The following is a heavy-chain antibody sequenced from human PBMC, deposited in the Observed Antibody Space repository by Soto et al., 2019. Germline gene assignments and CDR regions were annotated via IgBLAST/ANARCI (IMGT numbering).Heavy chain of an antibody. Sequence: SETLSLTCSVSGGSISSADHLWSWIRQPPGKGLEWIGYIHYGGSTYHNASLKSRISMSVDTSKNHFSLQLKSVTPEDTAVYYCVRDRYSSGWFDPWGQGTPVTSPQ. J-gene: IGHJ5*02. D-gene: IGHD3-10*01. CDR1: GGSISSADHL. V-gene: IGHV4-30-4*01. CDR3: VRDRYSSGWFDP. CDR2: IHYGGST.